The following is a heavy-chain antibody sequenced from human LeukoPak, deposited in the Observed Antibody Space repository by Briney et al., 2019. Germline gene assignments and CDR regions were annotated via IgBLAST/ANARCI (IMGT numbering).Heavy chain of an antibody. V-gene: IGHV3-11*01. D-gene: IGHD6-19*01. CDR3: SGGRDIAVAGPGAYFDY. J-gene: IGHJ4*02. CDR2: ISPGGDEV. Sequence: GGSLRLSCAASGFFFSDYHMSWVRQAPGKGLEWVSYISPGGDEVYFADSVKGRFTISRHNAKNSLFLQMSSLTAEDTAVYYCSGGRDIAVAGPGAYFDYGGRGSRVTVSS. CDR1: GFFFSDYH.